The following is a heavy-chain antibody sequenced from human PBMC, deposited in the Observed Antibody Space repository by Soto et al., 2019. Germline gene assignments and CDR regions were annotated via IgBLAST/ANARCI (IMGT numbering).Heavy chain of an antibody. V-gene: IGHV1-69*13. CDR3: ARSRCIADGLYYYYYGMDV. CDR2: IIPIFGTA. CDR1: GGTFSSYA. Sequence: ASVKVSCKASGGTFSSYAISWVRQAPGQGLEWMGGIIPIFGTANYAQKFQGRVTITADESTSTAYMELSSLRSEDTAVYYCARSRCIADGLYYYYYGMDVWGQGTTVTVS. J-gene: IGHJ6*02. D-gene: IGHD6-13*01.